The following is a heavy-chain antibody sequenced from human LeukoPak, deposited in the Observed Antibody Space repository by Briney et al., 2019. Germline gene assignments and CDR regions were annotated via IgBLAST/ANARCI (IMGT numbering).Heavy chain of an antibody. CDR3: GKTTTGYSSGQKPAWPVDY. CDR1: GFTFGSYA. J-gene: IGHJ4*02. D-gene: IGHD6-19*01. CDR2: IFGSGGSA. V-gene: IGHV3-23*01. Sequence: GGSLRLSCEASGFTFGSYAMYWVRQAPGKGLEWVAGIFGSGGSAHYADSAKGRFTISRDNSKNTVYLQINRLRAEDTAVYYCGKTTTGYSSGQKPAWPVDYWGQGTLVTVSS.